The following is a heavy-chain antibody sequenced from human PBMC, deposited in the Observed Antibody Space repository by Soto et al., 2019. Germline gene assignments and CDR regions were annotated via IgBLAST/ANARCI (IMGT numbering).Heavy chain of an antibody. CDR1: GGSFSGYY. CDR3: ARGEVVVVPAATTYYYYMAV. D-gene: IGHD2-2*01. J-gene: IGHJ6*03. Sequence: SETLSLTCAVYGGSFSGYYWSWIRQPPGKGLEWIGEINHSGSTNYNPSLKSRVTISVDTSKNQFSLKLSSVTAADTAVYYCARGEVVVVPAATTYYYYMAVWGKGTTVTVSS. CDR2: INHSGST. V-gene: IGHV4-34*01.